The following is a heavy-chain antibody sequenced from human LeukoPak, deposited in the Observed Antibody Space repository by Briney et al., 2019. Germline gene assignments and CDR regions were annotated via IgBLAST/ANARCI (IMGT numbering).Heavy chain of an antibody. CDR1: GYTFTGYY. Sequence: ASVKVSCQSSGYTFTGYYMHWVRQAPGEGLEWMGWINPNSGGTNSAQKFQGRVTMTRDTSITTAYMELSRLRSDDTAVYYCARSYYSSGWVVFDYWGQGTLVTVSS. CDR3: ARSYYSSGWVVFDY. V-gene: IGHV1-2*02. D-gene: IGHD6-19*01. CDR2: INPNSGGT. J-gene: IGHJ4*02.